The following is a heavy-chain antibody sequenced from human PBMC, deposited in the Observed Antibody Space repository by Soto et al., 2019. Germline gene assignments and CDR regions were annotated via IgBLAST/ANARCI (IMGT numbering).Heavy chain of an antibody. CDR2: IIPILGIA. CDR3: ARGCDGGGGHNYLFDY. J-gene: IGHJ4*01. Sequence: QVQLVQSGAEVKKPGSSVKVSCKASGGTFSSYTISWVRQAPGQGLEWMGRIIPILGIANYAQKFQGRVTITADKSTSTAYMELSSLRSEDTAVYYCARGCDGGGGHNYLFDYWSHRSLVIFSS. D-gene: IGHD5-12*01. V-gene: IGHV1-69*02. CDR1: GGTFSSYT.